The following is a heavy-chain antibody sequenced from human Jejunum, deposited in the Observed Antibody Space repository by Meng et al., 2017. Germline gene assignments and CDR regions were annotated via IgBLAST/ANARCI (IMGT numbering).Heavy chain of an antibody. V-gene: IGHV4-31*11. CDR1: GASISSGAYY. J-gene: IGHJ4*02. D-gene: IGHD6-19*01. Sequence: LRLSCAVSGASISSGAYYWTWIRHHPEEGLEWIGYIYYSGFTDYTPSLKSRVTISRDTSKNRFSLNLNSVTAADTAVYYCARGGLAVTGARYYFDYWGQGTPVTVSS. CDR2: IYYSGFT. CDR3: ARGGLAVTGARYYFDY.